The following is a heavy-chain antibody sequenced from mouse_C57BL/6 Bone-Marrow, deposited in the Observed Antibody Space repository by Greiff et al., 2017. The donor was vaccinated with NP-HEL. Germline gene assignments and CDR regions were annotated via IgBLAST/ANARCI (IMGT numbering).Heavy chain of an antibody. CDR3: ARENYYGGPLYYYAMDY. J-gene: IGHJ4*01. D-gene: IGHD1-1*01. CDR2: IYPGSGST. Sequence: QVQLQQPGAELVKPGASVKMSCKASGYTFTSYWITWVKQRPGQGLEWIGDIYPGSGSTNYNEKFKSKATLTVDTSSSTAYMHLSSLTSEYSAVYYCARENYYGGPLYYYAMDYWGQGTSVTVSS. CDR1: GYTFTSYW. V-gene: IGHV1-55*01.